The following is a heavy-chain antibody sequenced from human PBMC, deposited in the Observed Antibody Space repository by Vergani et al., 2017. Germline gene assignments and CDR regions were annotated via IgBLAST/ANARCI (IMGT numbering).Heavy chain of an antibody. V-gene: IGHV4-61*02. CDR1: GGSISSGSYY. J-gene: IGHJ4*02. CDR3: AGAPYYGEGYFDY. Sequence: QVQLQESGPGLVKPSQTLSLTCTVSGGSISSGSYYWSWIRLPAGMGLEWIGGIYTSGSTNYNPSLKSRVTRSEDTSKNQFSLKLSSVTAADTAVYYCAGAPYYGEGYFDYWGQGTLVTVSS. D-gene: IGHD4-17*01. CDR2: IYTSGST.